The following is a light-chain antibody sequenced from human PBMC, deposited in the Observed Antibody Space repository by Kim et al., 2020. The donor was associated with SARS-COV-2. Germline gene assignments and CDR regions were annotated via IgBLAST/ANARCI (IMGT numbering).Light chain of an antibody. CDR2: TAS. Sequence: IQLTQSPSSLSASVGDRVIITCRAGQDIKTYLAWYQQEPGKAPKLLIHTASTLQSGVPSRLSGSGSGTDFTLTISSPQPEDSATYYCQQLHTLPYTFGQGTKLEI. CDR3: QQLHTLPYT. J-gene: IGKJ2*01. CDR1: QDIKTY. V-gene: IGKV1-9*01.